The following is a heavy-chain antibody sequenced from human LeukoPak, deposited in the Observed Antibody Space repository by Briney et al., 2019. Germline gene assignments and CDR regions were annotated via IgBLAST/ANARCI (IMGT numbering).Heavy chain of an antibody. CDR1: GFTFDDYA. Sequence: GGSLRLSCAASGFTFDDYAMHWVRQAPGKGLEWVSGISWNSGSIGYADSVKGRFTISRDNAKNSLYLQMNSLRAEDMALYYCAKDGSSGCYSPGWFDPWGQGTLVTVSS. V-gene: IGHV3-9*03. D-gene: IGHD6-19*01. CDR2: ISWNSGSI. J-gene: IGHJ5*02. CDR3: AKDGSSGCYSPGWFDP.